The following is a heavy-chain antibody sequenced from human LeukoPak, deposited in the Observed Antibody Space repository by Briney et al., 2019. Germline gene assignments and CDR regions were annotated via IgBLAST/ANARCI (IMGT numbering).Heavy chain of an antibody. D-gene: IGHD4-17*01. Sequence: SETLSLTCAVSGYSISSSNGWGWIRQPPGKGLEWIGYIYYSGSTYYNPSLKSRGTMSVDTSKNQFSLKLSSVTAVDTAVYYCARRADYGDYDYAFDIWGQGTMVTVSS. J-gene: IGHJ3*02. CDR2: IYYSGST. V-gene: IGHV4-28*01. CDR3: ARRADYGDYDYAFDI. CDR1: GYSISSSNG.